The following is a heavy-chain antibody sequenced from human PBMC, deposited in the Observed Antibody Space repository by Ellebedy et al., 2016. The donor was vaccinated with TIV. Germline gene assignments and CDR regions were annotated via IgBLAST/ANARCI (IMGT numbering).Heavy chain of an antibody. V-gene: IGHV4-39*01. J-gene: IGHJ4*02. CDR1: GGSINTPGHY. CDR3: ARHSGRYEPFDS. Sequence: SETLSLTXTVSGGSINTPGHYWGWVRRPTGKGLEWLGSVYRTGSTFYEPSLQSRVTVYVDTSKNQFSLKLTSVTAADTAVYYCARHSGRYEPFDSWGQGSLVTVSS. CDR2: VYRTGST. D-gene: IGHD3-10*01.